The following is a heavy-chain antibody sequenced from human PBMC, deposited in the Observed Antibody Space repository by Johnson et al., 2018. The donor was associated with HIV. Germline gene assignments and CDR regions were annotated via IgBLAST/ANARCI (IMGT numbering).Heavy chain of an antibody. Sequence: VQLVESGGGLVQPGGSLSLSCAASGSTFSNFWMSWVRQAPGKGLEWVANKNQAGSQEYFVDSVKGRFTVSRDNAKTSLYLQMSSLRAVDTDIYYCARKGDAFDIWGQGTMVTVSS. V-gene: IGHV3-7*05. CDR2: KNQAGSQE. CDR1: GSTFSNFW. CDR3: ARKGDAFDI. J-gene: IGHJ3*02.